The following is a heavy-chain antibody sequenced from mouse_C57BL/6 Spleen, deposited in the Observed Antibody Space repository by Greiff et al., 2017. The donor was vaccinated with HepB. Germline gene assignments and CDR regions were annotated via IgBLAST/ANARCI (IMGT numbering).Heavy chain of an antibody. CDR1: GYTFTSYW. J-gene: IGHJ2*01. D-gene: IGHD1-1*02. CDR3: ARRGPVDYFDY. Sequence: QVQLQQSGAELVKPGASVKLSCKASGYTFTSYWMHWVKQRPGQGLEWIGMIHPNSGSTNYNEKFKSKATLTVDKSSSTAYMQLSSLTSEDSAVYYCARRGPVDYFDYWGQGTTLTVSS. V-gene: IGHV1-64*01. CDR2: IHPNSGST.